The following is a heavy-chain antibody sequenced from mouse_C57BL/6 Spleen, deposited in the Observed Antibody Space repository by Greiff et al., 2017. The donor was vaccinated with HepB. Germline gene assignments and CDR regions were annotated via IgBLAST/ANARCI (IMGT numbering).Heavy chain of an antibody. V-gene: IGHV1S81*02. Sequence: VQLQQSGAELVKAGASVKMSCKASGYTFTSYWMHWVKQRLGQGLEWFAETNPTNGRTYYNEKFKSKATLTVDKSSSTAYMLLSGPTFEDSAVYYCARMKKLVATYVDYWGQGTTRTVSS. CDR3: ARMKKLVATYVDY. CDR2: TNPTNGRT. J-gene: IGHJ2*01. CDR1: GYTFTSYW. D-gene: IGHD1-1*01.